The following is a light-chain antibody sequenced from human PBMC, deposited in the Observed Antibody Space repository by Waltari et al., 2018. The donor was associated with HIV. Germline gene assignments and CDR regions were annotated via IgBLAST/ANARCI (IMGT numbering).Light chain of an antibody. J-gene: IGLJ2*01. CDR3: SSYRRDSTQV. V-gene: IGLV2-14*01. Sequence: QSALTQPASVSGSPGQSITISCTGSSSDVGSFNFVSWYQRYPGKAPKLVIFEVSKRPSGVSSRFSGSKSGNTASLTISGLQAEDEADYHCSSYRRDSTQVFGGGTKLTVL. CDR2: EVS. CDR1: SSDVGSFNF.